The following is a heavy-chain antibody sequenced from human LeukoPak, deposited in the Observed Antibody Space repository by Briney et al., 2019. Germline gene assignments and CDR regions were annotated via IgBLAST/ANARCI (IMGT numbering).Heavy chain of an antibody. CDR2: IYYSGST. V-gene: IGHV4-59*01. Sequence: PSETLSLTRTVSGGSISSYYWSWIRQPPGKGLEWIGYIYYSGSTNYNPSLKSRVTISVDTSKNQFSLKLSSVTAADTAVYYCASGQIDYYDSSGYYYLDYFDYWGQGTLVTVSS. CDR3: ASGQIDYYDSSGYYYLDYFDY. J-gene: IGHJ4*02. CDR1: GGSISSYY. D-gene: IGHD3-22*01.